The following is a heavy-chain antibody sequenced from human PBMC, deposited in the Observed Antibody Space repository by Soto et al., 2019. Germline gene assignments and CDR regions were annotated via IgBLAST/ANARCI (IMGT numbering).Heavy chain of an antibody. D-gene: IGHD3-16*02. V-gene: IGHV1-8*01. Sequence: QVQLVQSGAEVKKPGASVQVSCKASGLAFPIDDIIWVRQTIGQGLEFMGLMNPSGRNTGYTQKFQGRATFTWNTPTNTAYMDLSGLRSEDTAVYYCARYRTKVPVAFDVWGQGTMVTVSS. J-gene: IGHJ3*01. CDR3: ARYRTKVPVAFDV. CDR2: MNPSGRNT. CDR1: GLAFPIDD.